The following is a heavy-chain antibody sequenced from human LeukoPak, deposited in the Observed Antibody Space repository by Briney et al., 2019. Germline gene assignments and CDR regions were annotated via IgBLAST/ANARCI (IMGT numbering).Heavy chain of an antibody. CDR2: IYYSGST. D-gene: IGHD3-9*01. CDR3: ARAGGYDILDGMDV. CDR1: GGSVRSGSYY. J-gene: IGHJ6*04. V-gene: IGHV4-61*01. Sequence: SETLSLTCTVSGGSVRSGSYYWSWIRQPPGNGLEWIGYIYYSGSTNYNPSLKSRVTISVDTSKNQFSLKLSSVTAADTAVYYCARAGGYDILDGMDVWGKGTTVTVSS.